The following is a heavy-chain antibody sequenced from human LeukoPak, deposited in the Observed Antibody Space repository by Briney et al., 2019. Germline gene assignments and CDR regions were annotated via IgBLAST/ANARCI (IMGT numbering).Heavy chain of an antibody. Sequence: GGSLRLSCAASGFTFSSYSMNWVRQAPEKGLEWVSSISSSSSYIYYADSVKGRFTISRDNAKNSLYLQMNSLRAEDTAVYYCARLIGGGSYAFDYWGQGTLVTVSS. CDR2: ISSSSSYI. D-gene: IGHD1-26*01. CDR1: GFTFSSYS. CDR3: ARLIGGGSYAFDY. V-gene: IGHV3-21*01. J-gene: IGHJ4*02.